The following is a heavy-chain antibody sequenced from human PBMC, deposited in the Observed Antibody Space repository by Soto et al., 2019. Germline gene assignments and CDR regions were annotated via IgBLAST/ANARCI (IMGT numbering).Heavy chain of an antibody. CDR3: AKGRDSTGWYYRAGDY. Sequence: HLVESGGGVVQPGTSLRLSCAASKFTCSTYDMHWVRQAPGKGLEWVEVVSYDGNKRYYADSVRGRFNISRDNSNNTVYLEMNSLRPEDTAVYFCAKGRDSTGWYYRAGDYWGQGNLVTVSS. D-gene: IGHD6-19*01. CDR1: KFTCSTYD. J-gene: IGHJ4*02. CDR2: VSYDGNKR. V-gene: IGHV3-30*18.